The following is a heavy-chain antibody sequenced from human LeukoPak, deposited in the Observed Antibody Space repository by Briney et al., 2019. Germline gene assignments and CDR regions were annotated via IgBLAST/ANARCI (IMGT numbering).Heavy chain of an antibody. V-gene: IGHV3-23*01. Sequence: GGSLRLSCAASGFTFSRYAMSWVRQAPGKGLEWVSIISGSGGTIYYADSVKGRFTISRDNSKNTLYLQMNSLRAEDTAIYYCAIDPPIYSSGNPDSWGQGTLVTVSS. J-gene: IGHJ4*02. CDR3: AIDPPIYSSGNPDS. D-gene: IGHD3-22*01. CDR2: ISGSGGTI. CDR1: GFTFSRYA.